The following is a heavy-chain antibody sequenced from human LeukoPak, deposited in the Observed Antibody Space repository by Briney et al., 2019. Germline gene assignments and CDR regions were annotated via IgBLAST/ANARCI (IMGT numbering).Heavy chain of an antibody. D-gene: IGHD3-3*01. CDR2: ISNDGGGT. V-gene: IGHV3-23*01. CDR3: ARLFGGVTIFDS. Sequence: GGSLRLSCAASGFIFNNYGLIWVRQAPGKGLEWVSAISNDGGGTNYADFVKGRFTISRDNSKNTLFLQMNSLRAVDTAAYFCARLFGGVTIFDSWGQGTLVTVSS. CDR1: GFIFNNYG. J-gene: IGHJ4*02.